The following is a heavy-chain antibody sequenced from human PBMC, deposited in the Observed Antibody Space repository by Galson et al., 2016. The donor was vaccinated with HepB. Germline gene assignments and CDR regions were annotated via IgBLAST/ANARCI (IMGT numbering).Heavy chain of an antibody. J-gene: IGHJ5*01. Sequence: SLRLSCAASGFIFMNYWMHWVRQVPGRGLEYVAHSNSDGSRINYADSVRGRFTISRDNAKNTLYLQLNSLRVEDTALYYCARDRAGMTNSSWFGSWGQGTLVPVSS. V-gene: IGHV3-74*01. CDR1: GFIFMNYW. CDR2: SNSDGSRI. CDR3: ARDRAGMTNSSWFGS. D-gene: IGHD4-23*01.